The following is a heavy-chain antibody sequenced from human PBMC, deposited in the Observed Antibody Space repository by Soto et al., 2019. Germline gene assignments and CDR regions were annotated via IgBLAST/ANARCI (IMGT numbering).Heavy chain of an antibody. CDR1: GFTFSSYA. V-gene: IGHV3-23*01. Sequence: GGSLRLSCAASGFTFSSYAMSWVRQAPGKGLEWVSAISGSGGSTYYADSVKGRFTISRDNSKNTRYLQMNSLRAEDTAVYYWAKVRGYDYSYFDYWGQGTLVTAPQ. CDR2: ISGSGGST. J-gene: IGHJ4*02. CDR3: AKVRGYDYSYFDY. D-gene: IGHD5-12*01.